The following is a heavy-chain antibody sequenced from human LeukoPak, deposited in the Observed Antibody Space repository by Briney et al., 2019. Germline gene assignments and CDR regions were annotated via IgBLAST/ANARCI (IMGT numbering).Heavy chain of an antibody. Sequence: GASVKVSCKASGYSFNDKYLHWVRQAPGQGLEWMGSINPNSGGTNYAQKLQGRVTMTTDTSTSTAYMELRSLRSDDTAVYYCARDWQQHHNWFDPWGQGTLVTVSS. V-gene: IGHV1-2*02. CDR2: INPNSGGT. J-gene: IGHJ5*02. CDR3: ARDWQQHHNWFDP. CDR1: GYSFNDKY. D-gene: IGHD6-13*01.